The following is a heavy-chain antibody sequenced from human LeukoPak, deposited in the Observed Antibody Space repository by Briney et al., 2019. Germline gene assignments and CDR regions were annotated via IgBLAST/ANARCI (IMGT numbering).Heavy chain of an antibody. CDR1: GYTFTSYG. V-gene: IGHV1-18*01. CDR2: ISAYNGNT. CDR3: ARSLSPAYGDHGRGFDY. Sequence: ASVKVSCKASGYTFTSYGISWVRQAPGQGLEWMGWISAYNGNTNYAQKLQGRVTMTTDTSTSTAYMELRSPRSDDTAVYYCARSLSPAYGDHGRGFDYWDQGTLVTVSS. J-gene: IGHJ4*02. D-gene: IGHD4-17*01.